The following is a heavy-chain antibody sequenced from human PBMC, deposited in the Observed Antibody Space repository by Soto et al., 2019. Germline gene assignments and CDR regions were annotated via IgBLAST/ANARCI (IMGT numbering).Heavy chain of an antibody. V-gene: IGHV1-24*01. CDR3: ATEAQNYYDSSGSPRPYGMDV. D-gene: IGHD3-22*01. CDR1: GYTLTELS. J-gene: IGHJ6*02. Sequence: ASVKVSCKVSGYTLTELSMHWVRQAPGKGLEWMGGFDPEDGETIYAQMFQGRVTMTEDTSTDTAYMELSSLRSEDTAVYYCATEAQNYYDSSGSPRPYGMDVWGQGTTVTVSS. CDR2: FDPEDGET.